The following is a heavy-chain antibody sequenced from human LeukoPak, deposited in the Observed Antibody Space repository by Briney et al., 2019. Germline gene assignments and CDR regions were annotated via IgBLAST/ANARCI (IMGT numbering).Heavy chain of an antibody. D-gene: IGHD3-10*01. V-gene: IGHV3-48*03. Sequence: PGGSLRLSCAASGFTFSSYEMNWVRQAPGKGLEWVSYISSSGSTIYYADSVKGRFTISRDNSKNTLYLQMNSLRAEDTAVYYCAKDVSNYYGSGPLIDYWGQGTLVTVSS. CDR2: ISSSGSTI. CDR3: AKDVSNYYGSGPLIDY. J-gene: IGHJ4*02. CDR1: GFTFSSYE.